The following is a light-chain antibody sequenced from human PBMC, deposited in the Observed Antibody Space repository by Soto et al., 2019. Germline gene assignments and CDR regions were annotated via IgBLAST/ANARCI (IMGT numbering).Light chain of an antibody. J-gene: IGKJ1*01. CDR1: QSVSSK. Sequence: EIVLTQSPGTLSVSQGERATLSCRASQSVSSKLAWYQQKPGQAPRLLFYGASTGATGIPARFSGSGSETEFTLSICSLQSEDFAVYYCQQYNKWPGTFGQGTKV. CDR2: GAS. CDR3: QQYNKWPGT. V-gene: IGKV3-15*01.